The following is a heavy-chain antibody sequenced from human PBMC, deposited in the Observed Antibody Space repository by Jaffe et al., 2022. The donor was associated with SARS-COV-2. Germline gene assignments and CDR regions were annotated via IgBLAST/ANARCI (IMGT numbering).Heavy chain of an antibody. D-gene: IGHD6-6*01. V-gene: IGHV3-23*01. CDR3: AKDGEAARGLDY. CDR1: GFTFSHYA. J-gene: IGHJ4*02. CDR2: ISASGGNT. Sequence: EVQLLESEGGLVQPGGSLRLSCAASGFTFSHYAMSWVRQAPGKGLEWVSAISASGGNTYYADSVKGRFTISRDNFKNTLYLQMNSLRAEDTAVYYCAKDGEAARGLDYWGQGTLVTVSS.